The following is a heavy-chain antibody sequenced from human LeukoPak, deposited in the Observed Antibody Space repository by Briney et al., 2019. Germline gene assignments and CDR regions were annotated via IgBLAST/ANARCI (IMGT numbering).Heavy chain of an antibody. J-gene: IGHJ4*02. V-gene: IGHV3-33*01. CDR3: ARLTGVSCIDY. CDR1: GFTFSGHG. CDR2: IWYDGNKK. D-gene: IGHD1-14*01. Sequence: PGTSLRLSCAASGFTFSGHGMHWVRQAPGKRLEWVSRIWYDGNKKYYADSVKGRFIISRDNSENTLYLHLNGLRAEDTAVDYCARLTGVSCIDYWGQGALVTVSS.